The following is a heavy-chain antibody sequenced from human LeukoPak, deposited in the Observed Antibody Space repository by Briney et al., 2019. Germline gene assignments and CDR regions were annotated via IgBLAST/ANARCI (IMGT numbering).Heavy chain of an antibody. D-gene: IGHD4-17*01. Sequence: SETLSLTCTVSGGSINNYYWSWIRQHPGKGLEWIGYIYYSGSTYYNPSLKSRVTISVDTSKNQFSLKLSSVTAADTAVYYCARVVYGDYTEALDYWGQGTLVTVSS. CDR2: IYYSGST. J-gene: IGHJ4*02. CDR1: GGSINNYY. CDR3: ARVVYGDYTEALDY. V-gene: IGHV4-59*06.